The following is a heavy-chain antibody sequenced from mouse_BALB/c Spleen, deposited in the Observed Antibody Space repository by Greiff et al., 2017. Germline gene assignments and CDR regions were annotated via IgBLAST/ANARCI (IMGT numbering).Heavy chain of an antibody. CDR1: GFTFTGYY. CDR3: ARDRTTVVAGDAMDY. J-gene: IGHJ4*01. CDR2: IRNKDNGYTT. Sequence: EVQLVESGGGLVQPGGSLRLSCATSGFTFTGYYMSWVRQPPGKALEWLGFIRNKDNGYTTEYSASVKVRFTITKDNYQKILYLQMKTLRGEDSATYYCARDRTTVVAGDAMDYWGEGTSVTVSS. D-gene: IGHD1-1*01. V-gene: IGHV7-3*02.